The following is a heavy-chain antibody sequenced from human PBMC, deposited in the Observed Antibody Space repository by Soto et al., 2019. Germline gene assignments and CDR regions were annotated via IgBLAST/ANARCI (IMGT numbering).Heavy chain of an antibody. CDR2: ISTDGSIT. V-gene: IGHV3-74*01. CDR3: ARDTNGLHY. J-gene: IGHJ4*02. Sequence: EVQLVESGGGLVQPGGSLRLSCVASGLIFSNYKMHWVRQAPGKGLVWVSRISTDGSITDYADSVKGRFTVSRDNAKNTLYLQMNSLRVDDTAVYYCARDTNGLHYWGQGTLVTVSS. D-gene: IGHD2-8*01. CDR1: GLIFSNYK.